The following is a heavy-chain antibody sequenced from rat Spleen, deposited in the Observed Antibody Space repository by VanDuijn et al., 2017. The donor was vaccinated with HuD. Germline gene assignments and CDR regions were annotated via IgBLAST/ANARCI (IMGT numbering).Heavy chain of an antibody. CDR2: ISNTGGTT. V-gene: IGHV5-31*01. CDR3: TTGVYPGNFDY. CDR1: GFTFNNYW. J-gene: IGHJ2*01. Sequence: EVQLVESGGGLVQPGRSLKLSCVASGFTFNNYWMTWIRQAPGKGLEWVASISNTGGTTNYPDSVKGRFTISRDNAKNTLYLQMDSLRSEDTATYFCTTGVYPGNFDYWGQGVMVTVSS. D-gene: IGHD1-4*01.